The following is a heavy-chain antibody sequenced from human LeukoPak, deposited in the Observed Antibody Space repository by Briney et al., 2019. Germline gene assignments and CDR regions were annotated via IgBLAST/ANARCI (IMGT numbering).Heavy chain of an antibody. CDR1: GFTFSSYS. D-gene: IGHD1-26*01. CDR3: AKGLGGIYYDY. CDR2: ISSSSSYI. V-gene: IGHV3-21*04. J-gene: IGHJ4*02. Sequence: GGSLRLSCAASGFTFSSYSMNWVRQAPGKGLEWVSSISSSSSYIYYADSVKGRFTISRDNSKNTVYLQMNSLRADDTALYYCAKGLGGIYYDYWGQGTLVTVSS.